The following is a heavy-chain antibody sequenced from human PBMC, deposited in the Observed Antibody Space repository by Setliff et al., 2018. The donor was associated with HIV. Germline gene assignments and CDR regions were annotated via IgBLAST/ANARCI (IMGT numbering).Heavy chain of an antibody. CDR1: GFTFSSYG. V-gene: IGHV3-33*06. J-gene: IGHJ6*03. D-gene: IGHD6-19*01. CDR2: IWYDGSNE. Sequence: PGGSLRLSCAASGFTFSSYGMHWVRQTPGKGLEWVAVIWYDGSNENYAGSVKGRFTISRDNSKKTLYLQMNSLRAEDTAVYYCAKGRYSSGANYYYYYMDVWGKGTTVTVSS. CDR3: AKGRYSSGANYYYYYMDV.